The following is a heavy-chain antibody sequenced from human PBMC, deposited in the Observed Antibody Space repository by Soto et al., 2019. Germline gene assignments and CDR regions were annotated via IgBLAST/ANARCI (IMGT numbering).Heavy chain of an antibody. Sequence: PCGALSLSCEISGFRFGSNNCHWVRQAPGKELEWLSVISYHGREIYYADSVKDRFTISRDNFKKKVYLQMNSLRSDDTALYYCASDPVWAPVPCVDWWGQDTLVTASS. J-gene: IGHJ4*01. V-gene: IGHV3-30-3*01. CDR1: GFRFGSNN. CDR3: ASDPVWAPVPCVDW. CDR2: ISYHGREI. D-gene: IGHD1-26*01.